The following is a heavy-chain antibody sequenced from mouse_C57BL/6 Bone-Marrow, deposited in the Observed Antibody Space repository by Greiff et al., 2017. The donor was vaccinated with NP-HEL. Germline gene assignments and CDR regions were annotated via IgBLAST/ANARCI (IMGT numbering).Heavy chain of an antibody. CDR1: GYTFTSYW. J-gene: IGHJ2*01. D-gene: IGHD2-2*01. CDR2: IHPNSGST. CDR3: VRKESSMVTTKVYFDY. V-gene: IGHV1-64*01. Sequence: QVQLQQPGAELVKPGASVKLSCKASGYTFTSYWMHWVKQRPGQGLEWIGMIHPNSGSTNYNEKFKSKATLTVDKSSSTAYMQLSSLTSEDSAVYYCVRKESSMVTTKVYFDYWGQGTTLTVSS.